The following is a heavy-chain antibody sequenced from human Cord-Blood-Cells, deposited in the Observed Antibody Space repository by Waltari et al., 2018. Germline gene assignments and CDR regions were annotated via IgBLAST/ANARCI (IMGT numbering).Heavy chain of an antibody. J-gene: IGHJ4*02. CDR3: AREPGIAALSSCDD. CDR2: INPNSGNT. CDR1: GYTFTSYD. V-gene: IGHV1-8*01. Sequence: QVQLVQSGAEVKKPGASVKVSCKASGYTFTSYDINWVRQATGQGLEWREGINPNSGNTGYAKKVQGRVTMTRNTSIITAYMELRSMGSEDTAVYYCAREPGIAALSSCDDWGQGTLVTVSA. D-gene: IGHD6-13*01.